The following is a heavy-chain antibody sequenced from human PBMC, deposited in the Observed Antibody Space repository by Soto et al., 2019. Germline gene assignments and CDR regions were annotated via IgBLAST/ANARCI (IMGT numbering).Heavy chain of an antibody. CDR2: IIPIFGTA. V-gene: IGHV1-69*01. J-gene: IGHJ4*02. CDR3: ARGTAMYYYDSSGYYPPFGY. CDR1: GGTFSSYA. Sequence: QVQLVQSGAEVKKPGSSVKVSCKASGGTFSSYAISWVRQAPGQGLEGMGGIIPIFGTANYAQKFQGRVTITADESTSTAYMELSSLRSEDTAVYYCARGTAMYYYDSSGYYPPFGYWGQGTLVTVSS. D-gene: IGHD3-22*01.